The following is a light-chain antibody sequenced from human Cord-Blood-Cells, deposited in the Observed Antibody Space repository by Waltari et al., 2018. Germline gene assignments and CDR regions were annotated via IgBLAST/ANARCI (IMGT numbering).Light chain of an antibody. CDR1: QSISSY. CDR2: AAS. J-gene: IGKJ1*01. CDR3: QQSYSTTWA. V-gene: IGKV1-39*01. Sequence: DIQMTQSPSSLSASVGDRVTITCRASQSISSYLNWYQQKPGKAPKLLIYAASSLQSGVPSRVSGSGCGREFTLTISSLQPEDVATYDGQQSYSTTWAFGRGTKVEIK.